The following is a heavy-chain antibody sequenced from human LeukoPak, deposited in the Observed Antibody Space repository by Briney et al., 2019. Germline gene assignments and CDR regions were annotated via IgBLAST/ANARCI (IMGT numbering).Heavy chain of an antibody. D-gene: IGHD3-10*01. CDR1: GDSLSTYY. J-gene: IGHJ4*02. V-gene: IGHV4-59*01. Sequence: SETLSLSCTVSGDSLSTYYWSCMRQPPGKGLEWIGHIYFRVTSDYNPPPKSRVTMSVDMSTRPISTKFRSVTAADTARYYSTGAVGADGLGSLWGPGTLVTVSS. CDR3: TGAVGADGLGSL. CDR2: IYFRVTS.